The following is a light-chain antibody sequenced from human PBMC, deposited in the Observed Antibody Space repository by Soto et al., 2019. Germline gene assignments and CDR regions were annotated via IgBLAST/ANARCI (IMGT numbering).Light chain of an antibody. CDR3: QQYNSYSGT. J-gene: IGKJ5*01. CDR1: QNIASW. Sequence: HITQSPSTLSATVGDRVTITCRASQNIASWLAWYQQTPGKAPKLLIYGASTLESGVPSRFSGSGSGTEFTLTIRSLQPGDFATYYCQQYNSYSGTFGQGTRLEIK. V-gene: IGKV1-5*01. CDR2: GAS.